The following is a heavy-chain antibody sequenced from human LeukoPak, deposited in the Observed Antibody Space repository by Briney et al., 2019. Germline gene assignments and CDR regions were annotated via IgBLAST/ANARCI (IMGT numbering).Heavy chain of an antibody. CDR3: ARDNDWNQYNWFDP. CDR1: GGSISSYY. J-gene: IGHJ5*02. CDR2: IYYSGST. V-gene: IGHV4-59*01. Sequence: SETLSLTCTVSGGSISSYYWSWIRQPPGKGLEWIGYIYYSGSTNYNPSLKGRVTISVDTSKNQFSLKLSSVTAADTAVYYCARDNDWNQYNWFDPWGQGTLVTVSS. D-gene: IGHD1-1*01.